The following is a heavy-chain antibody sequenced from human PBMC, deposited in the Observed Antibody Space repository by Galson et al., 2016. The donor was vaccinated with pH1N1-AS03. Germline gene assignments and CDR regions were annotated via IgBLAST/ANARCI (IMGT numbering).Heavy chain of an antibody. CDR2: LDHTGNT. D-gene: IGHD6-19*01. Sequence: SETLSLTCTVSGGSVNGYYWTWIRQTPGKELEWIGNLDHTGNTEYSPSLKTRVSISVDTSKNQLSLRLKSVTAAGTAVYYCARQGQWLVEHYYYGMDVWGHGTTVTVSS. V-gene: IGHV4-59*08. J-gene: IGHJ6*02. CDR3: ARQGQWLVEHYYYGMDV. CDR1: GGSVNGYY.